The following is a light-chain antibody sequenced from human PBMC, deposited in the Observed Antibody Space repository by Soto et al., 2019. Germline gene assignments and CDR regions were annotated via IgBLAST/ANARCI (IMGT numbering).Light chain of an antibody. J-gene: IGKJ1*01. CDR3: QHYGSSWT. V-gene: IGKV3-20*01. CDR1: QSVSSSS. Sequence: ETVMNQSPGTLSVSLGERATLSCRASQSVSSSSLAWYQQKPGQAPRLLIYGASNRATGIPDRFSGSGSGTDFILTISRLEPEDFAVYYCQHYGSSWTFGQGAKVDIK. CDR2: GAS.